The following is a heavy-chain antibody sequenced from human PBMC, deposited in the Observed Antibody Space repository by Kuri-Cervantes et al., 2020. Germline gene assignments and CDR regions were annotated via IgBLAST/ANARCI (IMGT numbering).Heavy chain of an antibody. J-gene: IGHJ4*02. CDR3: ARQEGEDGESY. CDR2: INHSGRT. Sequence: SETLSLTCAVYGGSFSGYYWNWIRQPPGKGLEWIGEINHSGRTSYNPSLKSRVTISVDTSKNQCSLKLSSVTAADTAVYYCARQEGEDGESYWGQGTLVTVSS. V-gene: IGHV4-34*01. D-gene: IGHD4-17*01. CDR1: GGSFSGYY.